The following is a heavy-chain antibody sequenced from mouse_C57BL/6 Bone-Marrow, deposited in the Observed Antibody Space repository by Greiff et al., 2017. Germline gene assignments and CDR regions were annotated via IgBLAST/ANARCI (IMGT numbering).Heavy chain of an antibody. CDR1: GYTFTSYW. V-gene: IGHV1-61*01. D-gene: IGHD1-1*01. CDR2: IYPSDSDT. J-gene: IGHJ4*01. CDR3: APLLLLDAMDY. Sequence: QVQLQQPGAELVRPGSSVKLSCKASGYTFTSYWMYWVKQRPGQGLEWIGNIYPSDSDTHYNHKFKDKATLTVDKSSSTAYMQLSSLTSEDSAVYYCAPLLLLDAMDYWGQGTSVTVSS.